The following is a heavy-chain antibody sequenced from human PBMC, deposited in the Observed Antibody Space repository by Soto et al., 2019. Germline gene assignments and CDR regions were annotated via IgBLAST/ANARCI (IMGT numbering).Heavy chain of an antibody. J-gene: IGHJ4*02. CDR3: ARRGLGSSPLGD. CDR2: IYHGGST. V-gene: IGHV4-4*02. CDR1: GDSISSTKW. D-gene: IGHD6-13*01. Sequence: QVQLQESGPGLVKPSGTLSLTCAVSGDSISSTKWWSWVRQPPGKGLEWIGQIYHGGSTDYNPSLKRRVTISTDNSKKQFSLKLSSVTAADTAVYYCARRGLGSSPLGDWGQGTLVTVSS.